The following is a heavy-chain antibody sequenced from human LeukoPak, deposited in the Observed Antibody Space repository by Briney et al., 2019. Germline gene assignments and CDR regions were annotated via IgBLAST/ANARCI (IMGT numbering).Heavy chain of an antibody. D-gene: IGHD6-13*01. CDR1: GYSISSGYY. Sequence: PSETLSLTCTVSGYSISSGYYWGWIRQPPGKGLEWIGSIYHSGSTYYNPSLKSRVTISVDTSKNRFSLKLSSVTAADTAVYYCAREPGYSSSWPHGVDPWGQGTLVTVSS. J-gene: IGHJ5*02. CDR2: IYHSGST. CDR3: AREPGYSSSWPHGVDP. V-gene: IGHV4-38-2*02.